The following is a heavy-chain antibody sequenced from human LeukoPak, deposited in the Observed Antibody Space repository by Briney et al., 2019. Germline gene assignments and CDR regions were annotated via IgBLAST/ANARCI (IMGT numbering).Heavy chain of an antibody. D-gene: IGHD6-13*01. V-gene: IGHV3-7*03. Sequence: PGGSLRLSCAASGFTFSSYWMSWVRQAPGKGLEWVANIKQDGSEKYYVDSVKGRFTISRDNSKNTLHLQANNLRADDTAIYYCAKKSSSSWPNFDFWGQGTLVTVSS. CDR1: GFTFSSYW. J-gene: IGHJ4*02. CDR3: AKKSSSSWPNFDF. CDR2: IKQDGSEK.